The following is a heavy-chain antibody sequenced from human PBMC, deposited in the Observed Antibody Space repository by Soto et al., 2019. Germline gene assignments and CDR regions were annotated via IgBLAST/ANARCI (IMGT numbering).Heavy chain of an antibody. Sequence: ASVKVSCKASGYTFTDHYIHWVRQAPGQGPEWLGWVNPNTGGPNYAQKFQGRVTMTRDTSISTAYMELARLRSDDTAIYYCAMGGSRWTRSYFDNWG. CDR1: GYTFTDHY. D-gene: IGHD6-19*01. V-gene: IGHV1-2*02. J-gene: IGHJ4*01. CDR3: AMGGSRWTRSYFDN. CDR2: VNPNTGGP.